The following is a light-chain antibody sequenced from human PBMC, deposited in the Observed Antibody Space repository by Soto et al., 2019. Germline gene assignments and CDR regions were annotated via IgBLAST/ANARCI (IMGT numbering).Light chain of an antibody. CDR1: QDINYY. Sequence: DIRMTQSPSSLSASVGDRVTITCHASQDINYYLNWYQQKPGKAPKLLIYDASNLEIGVPSRFSGGGSGTDFTLTISSLQPEDIATYYCQQYVSLYTFGPGTKVEI. CDR2: DAS. J-gene: IGKJ3*01. V-gene: IGKV1-33*01. CDR3: QQYVSLYT.